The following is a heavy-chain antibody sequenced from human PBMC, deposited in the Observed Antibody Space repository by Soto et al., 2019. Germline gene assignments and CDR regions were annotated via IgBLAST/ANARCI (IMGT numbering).Heavy chain of an antibody. V-gene: IGHV3-48*02. Sequence: EVQLVESGGGLVQPGGTLRLSCSSSGFTFSSHGMNWVSQAPGKGLERVARIDSRGNSIYYASSVKGRFAVSRDNANSLLFLQMNRLRDEDPGVSYCARLQLVDWFFMNIDLYRMAVWGQGTTVVVSS. CDR1: GFTFSSHG. CDR3: ARLQLVDWFFMNIDLYRMAV. CDR2: IDSRGNSI. D-gene: IGHD6-13*01. J-gene: IGHJ6*02.